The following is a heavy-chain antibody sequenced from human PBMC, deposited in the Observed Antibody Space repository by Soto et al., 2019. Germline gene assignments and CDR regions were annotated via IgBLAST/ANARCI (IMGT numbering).Heavy chain of an antibody. CDR3: ARSYYYDSSGYTIPNYYYYGMDV. D-gene: IGHD3-22*01. V-gene: IGHV5-51*01. CDR2: IYPGDSDT. J-gene: IGHJ6*02. CDR1: GYSFTSYW. Sequence: GESLKISCKGSGYSFTSYWIGWVRQMPGKGLEWLWIIYPGDSDTRYSPSFQGQVTISADKSISTAYLQWSSLKASDTAMYYCARSYYYDSSGYTIPNYYYYGMDVWGQGTTVTVSS.